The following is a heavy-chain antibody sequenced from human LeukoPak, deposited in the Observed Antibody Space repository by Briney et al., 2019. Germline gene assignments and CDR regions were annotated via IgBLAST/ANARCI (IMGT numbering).Heavy chain of an antibody. CDR2: IYTSGNT. Sequence: PSETLSLTCTVSGDSISSYSWSWIRQPAGKGLEWIGRIYTSGNTHYNPSLKSGFTMSLDTSKNHFSLRLTSVTAADTAVYYCATYRVVLGTIYSSYFDNWGRGTLVTVSS. CDR3: ATYRVVLGTIYSSYFDN. J-gene: IGHJ4*02. CDR1: GDSISSYS. D-gene: IGHD2-8*01. V-gene: IGHV4-4*07.